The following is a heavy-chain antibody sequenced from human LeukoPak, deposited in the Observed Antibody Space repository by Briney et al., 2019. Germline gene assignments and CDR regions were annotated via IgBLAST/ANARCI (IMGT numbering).Heavy chain of an antibody. CDR2: IIPILGIA. D-gene: IGHD3-22*01. CDR3: ASPGFYDSSGNGEGY. CDR1: GGTFSSYT. V-gene: IGHV1-69*02. Sequence: ASVKVSCKASGGTFSSYTISWVRQAPGQGLEWMGRIIPILGIANYAQKFQGRVTITADKSTGTAYMELSSLRSEDTAVYYCASPGFYDSSGNGEGYWGQGTLVTVSS. J-gene: IGHJ4*02.